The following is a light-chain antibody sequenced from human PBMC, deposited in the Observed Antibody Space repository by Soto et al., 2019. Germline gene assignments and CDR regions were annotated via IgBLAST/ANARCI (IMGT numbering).Light chain of an antibody. CDR1: QSFSSY. CDR2: AAS. Sequence: IRMAMSPSALSVSPGDRVTITCRASQSFSSYLNWYQQKPGKAPKLLIYAASTLQSGVPSRFSGSGSGTDFTLTISSLQSEDFATYYCQHYYSYPRTFGQGAKVDIK. J-gene: IGKJ1*01. CDR3: QHYYSYPRT. V-gene: IGKV1-39*01.